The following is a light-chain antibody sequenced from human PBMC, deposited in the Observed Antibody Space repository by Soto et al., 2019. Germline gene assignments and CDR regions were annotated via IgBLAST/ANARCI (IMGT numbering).Light chain of an antibody. J-gene: IGLJ3*02. Sequence: QSALTQPASVSGSPGQSITLSCTGTSSDVGGYDYVSWYQQHPGKAPKLIISEVSNRPSGVSNRFSGSKSGNTASLTISGLQAEDEADYYCSSYSSSSIWVFDGGTKVTVL. V-gene: IGLV2-14*01. CDR2: EVS. CDR1: SSDVGGYDY. CDR3: SSYSSSSIWV.